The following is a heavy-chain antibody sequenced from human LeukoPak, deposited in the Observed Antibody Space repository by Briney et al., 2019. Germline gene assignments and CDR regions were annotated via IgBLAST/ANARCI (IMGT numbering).Heavy chain of an antibody. CDR3: ASPVSTDGKDV. V-gene: IGHV1-46*01. CDR2: INPSGGST. Sequence: ASVKVSCKASGYTFTSYYMHWVRQAPGQGLEWMGIINPSGGSTSYAQKFQGRVTMTRDTSTSTVYMELSSLRSEDTAVYYCASPVSTDGKDVLGQGTNVNVFS. CDR1: GYTFTSYY. D-gene: IGHD4-17*01. J-gene: IGHJ6*02.